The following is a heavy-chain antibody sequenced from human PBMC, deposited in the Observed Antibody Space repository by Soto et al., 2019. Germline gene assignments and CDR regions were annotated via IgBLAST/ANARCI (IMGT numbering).Heavy chain of an antibody. Sequence: EVQLVESGGGLVKPGGSLRLSCAASGFTFSNAWMSWVRQAPGKGLEWVGRIKSKTDGGTTDYAAPVKGRFTISRDDSKNTLYLQMNSLKTEDTAVYYCTTDRYCSSTSCLYYYDYMDVWGKGTTVTVSS. CDR3: TTDRYCSSTSCLYYYDYMDV. J-gene: IGHJ6*03. CDR1: GFTFSNAW. D-gene: IGHD2-2*01. V-gene: IGHV3-15*01. CDR2: IKSKTDGGTT.